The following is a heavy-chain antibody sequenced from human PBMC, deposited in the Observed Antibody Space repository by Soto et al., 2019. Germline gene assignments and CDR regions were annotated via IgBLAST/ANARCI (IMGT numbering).Heavy chain of an antibody. CDR2: ILSSGTT. CDR3: ARVPSPFDYYYAMDV. J-gene: IGHJ6*02. V-gene: IGHV4-30-4*01. Sequence: SETLSLTCTVSGDSISSGNKYWSWIRQPPGKGLEWIGYILSSGTTYYNPSLKSRLTMSLDTSQNQFSLKLNSVTDADTAVYYCARVPSPFDYYYAMDVWGQGTTVTVS. CDR1: GDSISSGNKY. D-gene: IGHD3-16*01.